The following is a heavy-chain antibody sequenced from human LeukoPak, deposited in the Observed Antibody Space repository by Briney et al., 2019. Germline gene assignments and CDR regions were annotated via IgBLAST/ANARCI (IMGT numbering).Heavy chain of an antibody. CDR2: ISGSGSST. D-gene: IGHD6-13*01. CDR1: GFTFRSYA. Sequence: GGSLRLSCAASGFTFRSYAMNWVRQAPGKGLEWVSVISGSGSSTYYADSVKGRFTISRDNSKNTLYLQMNSLRAEDTAVYYCATSFGPVIAAAGTGADWGQGTLVAVSS. CDR3: ATSFGPVIAAAGTGAD. J-gene: IGHJ4*02. V-gene: IGHV3-23*01.